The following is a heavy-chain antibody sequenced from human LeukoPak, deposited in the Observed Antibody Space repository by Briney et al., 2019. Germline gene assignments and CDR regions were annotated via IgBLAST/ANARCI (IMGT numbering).Heavy chain of an antibody. CDR3: AKVRVGTSDCFDY. D-gene: IGHD5-12*01. Sequence: GGSLRLSCAASGFTFSSYAMSWVRQAPGKGLEWASAMSGSSGSTYYADSVKGRFTISRDNSKNTLYLQMNSLRAEDSALYYCAKVRVGTSDCFDYWGQGTLVTVSS. CDR2: MSGSSGST. V-gene: IGHV3-23*01. CDR1: GFTFSSYA. J-gene: IGHJ4*02.